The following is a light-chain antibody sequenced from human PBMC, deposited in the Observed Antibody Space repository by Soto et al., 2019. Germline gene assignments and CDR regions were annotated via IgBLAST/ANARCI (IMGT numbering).Light chain of an antibody. Sequence: QAVVTQSSSASASLGSSVKLTCTLSSGHSSYIIAWHQQQPGKAPRYLMKLEGSGNYNKGSGLPDRFSGSSSGADRYLTISNLQFEDEADYYCETWDSNTRVFGGGTKLTVL. V-gene: IGLV4-60*02. CDR3: ETWDSNTRV. CDR1: SGHSSYI. J-gene: IGLJ3*02. CDR2: LEGSGNY.